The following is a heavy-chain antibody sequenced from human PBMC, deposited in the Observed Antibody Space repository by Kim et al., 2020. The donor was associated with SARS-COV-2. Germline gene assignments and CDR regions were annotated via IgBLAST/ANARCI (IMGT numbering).Heavy chain of an antibody. J-gene: IGHJ4*02. CDR2: ISYDGSHK. D-gene: IGHD1-26*01. CDR3: AKSFSGSYFGYDY. V-gene: IGHV3-30*18. Sequence: PGGSLRLSCAASGFTFNTYGMHWVRQAPGKGLEWVAVISYDGSHKYYADSVKGRFTISRDNSKNTLYLQMNSLRIEDTAVYYCAKSFSGSYFGYDYWGQGTLVTVSS. CDR1: GFTFNTYG.